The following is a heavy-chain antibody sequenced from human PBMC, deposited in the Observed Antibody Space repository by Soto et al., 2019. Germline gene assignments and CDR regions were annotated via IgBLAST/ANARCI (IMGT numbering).Heavy chain of an antibody. CDR3: ARDQLYYNDISGRPLNAFDV. J-gene: IGHJ3*01. V-gene: IGHV3-48*01. Sequence: GGSLRLSCAASGFTFRNYGMNWVRQAPGKGLEWVSYIGIGSSTKYYADSVKGRFTISRDNAKNSLYLQINSLRAEDMAVYYCARDQLYYNDISGRPLNAFDVWGQGTMVTVSS. D-gene: IGHD3-22*01. CDR1: GFTFRNYG. CDR2: IGIGSSTK.